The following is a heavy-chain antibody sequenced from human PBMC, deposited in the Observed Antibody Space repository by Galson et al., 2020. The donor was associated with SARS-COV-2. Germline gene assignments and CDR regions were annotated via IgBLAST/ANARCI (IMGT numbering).Heavy chain of an antibody. CDR2: ISYDGSNK. D-gene: IGHD3-3*01. J-gene: IGHJ4*02. Sequence: TGGSLRLSCAASGFTFSSYAMHWVRQAPGKGLEWVAFISYDGSNKYYADSVKGRFTISRDNSKNTLYLQMNSLRAEDTAVYYCARDADFWSGYYLDYWGQGTLVTVSS. CDR3: ARDADFWSGYYLDY. V-gene: IGHV3-30-3*01. CDR1: GFTFSSYA.